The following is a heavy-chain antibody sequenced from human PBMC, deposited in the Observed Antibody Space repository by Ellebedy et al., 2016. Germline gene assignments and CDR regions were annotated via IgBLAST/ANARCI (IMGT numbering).Heavy chain of an antibody. CDR3: ATEFYYRSSY. J-gene: IGHJ4*02. V-gene: IGHV3-21*01. Sequence: GESLKISCAASGFTFSTYGMHWVRQAPGKGLEWIASIDPSGSSIYQPESLRGRFTISRDNTKSLLYLQMSSLRVEDTAVYYCATEFYYRSSYWGQGSLVTVSS. CDR2: IDPSGSSI. CDR1: GFTFSTYG. D-gene: IGHD3-10*01.